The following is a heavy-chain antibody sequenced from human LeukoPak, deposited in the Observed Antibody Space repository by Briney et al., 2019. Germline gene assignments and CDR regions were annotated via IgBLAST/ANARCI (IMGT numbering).Heavy chain of an antibody. V-gene: IGHV1-69*04. CDR2: IIPIFGIA. D-gene: IGHD3-22*01. CDR1: GGTFSSYA. J-gene: IGHJ6*02. CDR3: ARGFSSGYYPSGAMDV. Sequence: GSSVKLSCKASGGTFSSYAISWVRQAPGQGLEWMGRIIPIFGIANYAQKFQGRVTITADKSTSTAYMELSSLRSEDTAVYYCARGFSSGYYPSGAMDVWGQGTTVTVSS.